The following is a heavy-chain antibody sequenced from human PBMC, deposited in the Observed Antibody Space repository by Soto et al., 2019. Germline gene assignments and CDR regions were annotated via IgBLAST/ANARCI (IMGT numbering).Heavy chain of an antibody. CDR2: INANSGGT. V-gene: IGHV1-2*02. J-gene: IGHJ4*02. CDR1: GYIFTGYY. CDR3: ARGLGVYTSPSIDY. Sequence: ASVKVSCKASGYIFTGYYMHWVRQAPGQGLEWMGWINANSGGTNYEQKLQGRVTMTTDTSTDTAYMELSRLTSEDTAVYYCARGLGVYTSPSIDYWGQGSQVTVSS. D-gene: IGHD2-8*02.